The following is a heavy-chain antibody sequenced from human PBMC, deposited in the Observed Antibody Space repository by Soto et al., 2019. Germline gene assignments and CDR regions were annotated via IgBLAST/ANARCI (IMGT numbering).Heavy chain of an antibody. Sequence: QVQLVQSGAEVKKPGSSVKVSCKASGDIFTSYAFSCVRQAPGQGLEWMGGIIPMFGTPNYAQKFQGRLTITADKSTSTAYMELSGLRSEDTAVYYCARNGVAGMDFWGQGTLVTVSS. D-gene: IGHD3-3*01. CDR3: ARNGVAGMDF. CDR2: IIPMFGTP. CDR1: GDIFTSYA. V-gene: IGHV1-69*06. J-gene: IGHJ4*02.